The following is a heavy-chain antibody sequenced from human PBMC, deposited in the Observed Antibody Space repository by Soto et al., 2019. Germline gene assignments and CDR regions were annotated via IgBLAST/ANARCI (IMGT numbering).Heavy chain of an antibody. V-gene: IGHV1-18*01. CDR3: ARGGGLLDIVVVPSAFDI. J-gene: IGHJ3*02. D-gene: IGHD2-2*01. CDR2: ISAYNGNT. Sequence: ASVKVSCKASGYTFTSYGISWVRQAPGQGLEWMGWISAYNGNTNYAQKLQGRVTMTTDTSTSTAYMELRSLRSDDPAVYYCARGGGLLDIVVVPSAFDIWGQGTMVTVSS. CDR1: GYTFTSYG.